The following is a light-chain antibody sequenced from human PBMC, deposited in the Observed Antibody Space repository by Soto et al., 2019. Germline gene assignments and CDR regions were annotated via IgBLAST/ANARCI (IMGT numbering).Light chain of an antibody. CDR1: SSNIGAGYD. V-gene: IGLV1-40*01. J-gene: IGLJ1*01. Sequence: QAVLTQPPSVCGAPGQRVTISCTGSSSNIGAGYDVHWYQQLPGTAPKLLMYGNSNRPSGVPDRFSGSKSGTSASLAITGLQAEDEADYYCQSYDSSLSGYVFGTGTKLTVL. CDR3: QSYDSSLSGYV. CDR2: GNS.